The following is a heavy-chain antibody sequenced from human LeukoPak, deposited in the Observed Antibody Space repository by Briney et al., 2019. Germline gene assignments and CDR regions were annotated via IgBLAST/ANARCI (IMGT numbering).Heavy chain of an antibody. Sequence: SVKVSCKASGGTFSSYAISWVRQAPGQGLEWMGRIIPIFGTANYAQKFQGRVTITTDESTSTAYMELSSLRSEDTAVYYCASAQRITIFGVVSNWFDPWGQGTLVTVSS. V-gene: IGHV1-69*05. CDR1: GGTFSSYA. CDR3: ASAQRITIFGVVSNWFDP. D-gene: IGHD3-3*01. J-gene: IGHJ5*02. CDR2: IIPIFGTA.